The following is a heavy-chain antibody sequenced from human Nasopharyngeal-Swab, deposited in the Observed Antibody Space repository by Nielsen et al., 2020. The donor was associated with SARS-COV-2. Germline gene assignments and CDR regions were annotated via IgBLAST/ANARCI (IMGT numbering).Heavy chain of an antibody. D-gene: IGHD4-23*01. CDR1: GFTFSSYA. J-gene: IGHJ6*03. CDR2: ISYDGSNK. CDR3: ATGSTTVVTPEYYYYMDV. Sequence: GGSLRLSCAASGFTFSSYAMSWVRQAPGKGLEWVAVISYDGSNKYYADSVKGRFTISRDNSKNTLYLQMNSLRAEDTAVYYCATGSTTVVTPEYYYYMDVWGKGTTVTVSS. V-gene: IGHV3-30*03.